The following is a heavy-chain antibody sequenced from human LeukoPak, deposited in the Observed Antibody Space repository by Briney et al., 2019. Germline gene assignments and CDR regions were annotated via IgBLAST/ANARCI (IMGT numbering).Heavy chain of an antibody. CDR2: IYYSGST. Sequence: PSETLSLTCTVSGDSISSYYWSWIRQPPGKGLEWLGYIYYSGSTNYNPSLKSRVTISLDTSKNQVSLNLSSVTAADTAVYYCARPAERGYSFGLDFWGPGTMVTVSP. CDR1: GDSISSYY. CDR3: ARPAERGYSFGLDF. D-gene: IGHD5-18*01. V-gene: IGHV4-59*01. J-gene: IGHJ3*01.